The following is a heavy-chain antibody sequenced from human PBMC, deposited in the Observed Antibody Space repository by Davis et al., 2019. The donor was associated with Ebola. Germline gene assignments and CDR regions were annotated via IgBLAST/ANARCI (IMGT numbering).Heavy chain of an antibody. J-gene: IGHJ6*02. D-gene: IGHD4-17*01. CDR3: AGNTVTTRLDYYGMDV. CDR1: GYTFTSYD. V-gene: IGHV1-3*01. CDR2: INAGNGNT. Sequence: ASVKVSCKASGYTFTSYDINWVRQAPGQGLEWMGWINAGNGNTKYSQKFQGRVTITRDTSASTAYMELSSLRSEDTAVYYCAGNTVTTRLDYYGMDVWGQGTTVTVSS.